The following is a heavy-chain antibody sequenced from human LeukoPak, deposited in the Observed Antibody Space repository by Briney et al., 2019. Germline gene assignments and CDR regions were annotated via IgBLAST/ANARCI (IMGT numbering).Heavy chain of an antibody. CDR2: INQDGSEK. V-gene: IGHV3-7*01. Sequence: GGSLRLSCAASGFTFSSYWMTWVRQAPGKGLEWVANINQDGSEKYYVDSMKGRFTISRDNAKNSLYLQMNSLRAEDTAVYYCARARYCSGGSCYGGYYYYGMDVWGQGTTVTVSS. CDR1: GFTFSSYW. J-gene: IGHJ6*02. CDR3: ARARYCSGGSCYGGYYYYGMDV. D-gene: IGHD2-15*01.